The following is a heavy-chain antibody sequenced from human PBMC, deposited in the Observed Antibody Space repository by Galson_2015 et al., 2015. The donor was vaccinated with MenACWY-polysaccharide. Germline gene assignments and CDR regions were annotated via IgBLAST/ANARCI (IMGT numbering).Heavy chain of an antibody. CDR2: INNDGSAT. D-gene: IGHD5-12*01. CDR3: ARDRVDVEVIDAHTMFDN. V-gene: IGHV3-74*01. J-gene: IGHJ4*02. Sequence: LRLSCAASGYSFSSYWMFWVRQAPGKGLVWVSTINNDGSATTYADPVKGRFTISRDNAKNTLYLEMNSLRVEDTAVYFCARDRVDVEVIDAHTMFDNWGQGVLVTVSS. CDR1: GYSFSSYW.